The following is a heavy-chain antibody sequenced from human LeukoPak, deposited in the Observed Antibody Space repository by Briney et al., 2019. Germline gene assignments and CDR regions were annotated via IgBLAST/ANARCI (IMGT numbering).Heavy chain of an antibody. D-gene: IGHD5-18*01. Sequence: ASVKVSCKASGYSFTSYGFNWVRQAPGQGLEWMGWMSAYNGKTNYAHSLQGRVTVTADTSTSTAYMELRSLRSEDTAVYYCARGMGYSYSHPRGAFDIWGQGTMVTVSS. J-gene: IGHJ3*02. V-gene: IGHV1-18*01. CDR3: ARGMGYSYSHPRGAFDI. CDR1: GYSFTSYG. CDR2: MSAYNGKT.